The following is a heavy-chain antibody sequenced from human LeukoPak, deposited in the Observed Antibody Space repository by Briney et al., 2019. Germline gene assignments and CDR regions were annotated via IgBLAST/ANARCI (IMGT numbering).Heavy chain of an antibody. V-gene: IGHV3-7*01. Sequence: GGSLGLSCAASGFTFSRYWMTWVRQAPGKGLEWVANIREDGSEKYYVDSVEGRFTVSRDNAKNSLYLQVNSLRAEDTAVYYCARLNYDFWSGVWEGYYMDVWGKGTTVTVSS. CDR1: GFTFSRYW. CDR2: IREDGSEK. CDR3: ARLNYDFWSGVWEGYYMDV. J-gene: IGHJ6*03. D-gene: IGHD3-3*01.